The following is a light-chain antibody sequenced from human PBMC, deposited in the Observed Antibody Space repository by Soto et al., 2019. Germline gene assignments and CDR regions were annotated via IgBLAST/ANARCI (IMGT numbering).Light chain of an antibody. CDR1: QSVGSN. CDR3: QQYNNWPFT. V-gene: IGKV3-15*01. Sequence: EIVMTQSPTTLSVSPGERATLSCRASQSVGSNLAWYQRKPGQAPRLLIYDASTRATDIPASFSGSGSGTEFTFTFSSLQSEDFAVYYCQQYNNWPFTFGGGTKVDIK. J-gene: IGKJ4*01. CDR2: DAS.